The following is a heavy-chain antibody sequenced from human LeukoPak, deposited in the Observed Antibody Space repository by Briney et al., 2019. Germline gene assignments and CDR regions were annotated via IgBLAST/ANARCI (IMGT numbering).Heavy chain of an antibody. D-gene: IGHD4-17*01. J-gene: IGHJ4*02. CDR2: IYTSGST. Sequence: SETLSLTCTVSGGSISSGSYYCSWIWQPAGKGLEWIGRIYTSGSTNYNPSLKSRVTISVDTSKNQFSLKLSSVTAADTAVYYCAILSLFGDPFDYWGQGTLVTVSS. CDR3: AILSLFGDPFDY. CDR1: GGSISSGSYY. V-gene: IGHV4-61*02.